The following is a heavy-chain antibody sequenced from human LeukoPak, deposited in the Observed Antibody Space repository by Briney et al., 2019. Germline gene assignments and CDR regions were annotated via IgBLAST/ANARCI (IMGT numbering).Heavy chain of an antibody. V-gene: IGHV1-24*01. J-gene: IGHJ3*02. CDR2: FDPEDGET. Sequence: GASVKVSCKVSGYTLTELSMHWVRQAPGKGLEWMGGFDPEDGETIYAQKFQGRVTMTEDTSTDTAYMELSSLRSEDTAVYYCATDYYGSGTVLDAFDIWGRGTMVTVSS. D-gene: IGHD3-10*01. CDR3: ATDYYGSGTVLDAFDI. CDR1: GYTLTELS.